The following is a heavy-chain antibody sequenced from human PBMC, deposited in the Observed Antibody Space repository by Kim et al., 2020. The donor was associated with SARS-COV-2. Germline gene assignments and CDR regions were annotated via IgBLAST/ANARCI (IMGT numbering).Heavy chain of an antibody. CDR1: SDSFSAYY. J-gene: IGHJ4*02. CDR3: ARSEGRASWHQFDY. Sequence: SETLSLTCIVSSDSFSAYYWSWIRQIPGKRLEWIGYIFYSGGTNYNPSLKSRATISWDTSRNQFSLDLTSVTQADTAVYYGARSEGRASWHQFDYWAQG. CDR2: IFYSGGT. V-gene: IGHV4-59*01.